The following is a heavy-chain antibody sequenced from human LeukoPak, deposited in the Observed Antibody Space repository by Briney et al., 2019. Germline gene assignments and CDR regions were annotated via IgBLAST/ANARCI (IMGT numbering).Heavy chain of an antibody. CDR1: GGSISGYY. V-gene: IGHV4-59*08. Sequence: SETLSLTCTVSGGSISGYYWSWIRQPPGKGLEWMGYIYYSGRSYYNPSLKSRVTISVDPSKSQFSLKLSSVTAADTAVYYCARHSTDCSGSTCYDFWGQGILVSVSS. CDR2: IYYSGRS. J-gene: IGHJ4*02. CDR3: ARHSTDCSGSTCYDF. D-gene: IGHD2-15*01.